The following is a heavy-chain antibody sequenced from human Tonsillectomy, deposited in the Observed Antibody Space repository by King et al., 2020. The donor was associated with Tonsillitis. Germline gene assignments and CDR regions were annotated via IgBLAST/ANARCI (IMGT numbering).Heavy chain of an antibody. J-gene: IGHJ6*02. CDR3: ARETPYDILTGYYYYYGMDV. CDR1: GFTFSSYN. CDR2: ISSSSSYI. D-gene: IGHD3-9*01. Sequence: VQLVESGGGLVKPGGSLRLSCAASGFTFSSYNMNWVRQAPGKELEWVSSISSSSSYIYYADSVKGRFTISRDNAKNSLYLQMNSLRAEDTAVYYCARETPYDILTGYYYYYGMDVWGQGTTVTVSS. V-gene: IGHV3-21*01.